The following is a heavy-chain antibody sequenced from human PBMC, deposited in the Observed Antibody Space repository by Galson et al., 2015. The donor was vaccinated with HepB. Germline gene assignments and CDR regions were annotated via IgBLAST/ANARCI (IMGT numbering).Heavy chain of an antibody. D-gene: IGHD4-23*01. V-gene: IGHV3-72*01. Sequence: SLRLSCAVSGFSFSDHHIDWVRQAPGKGLEWVGRSRNKPKGYSTAYAASVKGRFTVSRDDSKNSVFLQMNSLRSEDTAVYYCARSEVTTVVTDFDSWGQGTLVTVSS. CDR1: GFSFSDHH. CDR3: ARSEVTTVVTDFDS. J-gene: IGHJ4*02. CDR2: SRNKPKGYST.